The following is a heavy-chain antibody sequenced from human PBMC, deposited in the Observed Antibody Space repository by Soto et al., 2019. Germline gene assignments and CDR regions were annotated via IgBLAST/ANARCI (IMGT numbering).Heavy chain of an antibody. CDR1: GDSVSSCALY. V-gene: IGHV4-61*08. D-gene: IGHD1-26*01. CDR3: ARVKRSTSRLDP. Sequence: SETLTLTCRVSGDSVSSCALYWSWFRQPPGKGLEWIGYVYYSGSTSYNPSLETGVTISVDTSKNQFSLKLTSVTPADTAIYYCARVKRSTSRLDPWGQGTLVTVS. J-gene: IGHJ5*02. CDR2: VYYSGST.